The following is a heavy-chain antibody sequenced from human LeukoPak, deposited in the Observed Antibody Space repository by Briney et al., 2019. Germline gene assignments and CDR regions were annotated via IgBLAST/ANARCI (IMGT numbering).Heavy chain of an antibody. CDR1: GFTFSSYA. V-gene: IGHV3-23*01. CDR2: ISGSGGST. J-gene: IGHJ3*02. D-gene: IGHD6-13*01. Sequence: PGGSLRLSCAASGFTFSSYAMSWVRQAPGKGLEWVSAISGSGGSTYYADSVKGRFTISRDNSKNTLYLQMNSLRAEDTAVYYCAKDLRPGIAAAVGTFDIWGQGTMVTVSS. CDR3: AKDLRPGIAAAVGTFDI.